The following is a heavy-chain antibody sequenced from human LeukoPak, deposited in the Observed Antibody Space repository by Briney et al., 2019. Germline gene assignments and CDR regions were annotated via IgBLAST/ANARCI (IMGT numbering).Heavy chain of an antibody. CDR3: ARGDEYGEYWGLY. V-gene: IGHV1-18*01. D-gene: IGHD4-17*01. CDR1: GYTFTKYG. CDR2: ISTYNGNT. Sequence: ASVKVSCKASGYTFTKYGITWVRQAPGQGLEWMGWISTYNGNTNYAQKLQGRVTMTTDTSTSTAYMELRSLISDDAAVYYCARGDEYGEYWGLYWGQGTLVTVSS. J-gene: IGHJ4*02.